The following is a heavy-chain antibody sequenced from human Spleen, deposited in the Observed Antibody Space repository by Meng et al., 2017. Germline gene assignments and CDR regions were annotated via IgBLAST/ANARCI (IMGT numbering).Heavy chain of an antibody. V-gene: IGHV3-33*01. CDR1: GFTFSNYG. CDR3: ARDQSGWPSDALDN. D-gene: IGHD6-19*01. Sequence: GESLKISCVASGFTFSNYGMHWVRQAPGKGLEWVAVIWYNGNNEKYADSVKGRFTISRDDSKNTLSLQMNSLRAEDTAVYYCARDQSGWPSDALDNWGQGTLVTVSS. CDR2: IWYNGNNE. J-gene: IGHJ3*02.